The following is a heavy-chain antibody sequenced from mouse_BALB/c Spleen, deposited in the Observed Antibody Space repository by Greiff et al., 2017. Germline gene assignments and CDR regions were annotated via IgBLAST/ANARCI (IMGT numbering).Heavy chain of an antibody. Sequence: EVQGVESGGGLVKPGGSLKLSCAASGFTFSSFGMHWVRQAPEKGLEWVAYISSGSSTIYYADTVKGRFTISRDNPKNTLFLQMTSLRSEDTAMYYCASELGGGFDYWGQGTTLTVSS. V-gene: IGHV5-17*02. J-gene: IGHJ2*01. D-gene: IGHD4-1*01. CDR1: GFTFSSFG. CDR2: ISSGSSTI. CDR3: ASELGGGFDY.